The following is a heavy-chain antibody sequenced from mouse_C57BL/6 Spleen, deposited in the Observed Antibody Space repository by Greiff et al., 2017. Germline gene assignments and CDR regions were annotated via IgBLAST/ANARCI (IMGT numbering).Heavy chain of an antibody. CDR1: GFTFSDYG. CDR2: ISSGSSTI. Sequence: EVMLVESGGGLVKPGGSLTLSCAASGFTFSDYGMHWVRQAPEKGLEWVAYISSGSSTISYSDTVKGRFTISRDNAKNTLFRQMTSLRSEDTSMYYCAMTAWFAYWGQGTLVTVSA. J-gene: IGHJ3*01. CDR3: AMTAWFAY. D-gene: IGHD2-13*01. V-gene: IGHV5-17*01.